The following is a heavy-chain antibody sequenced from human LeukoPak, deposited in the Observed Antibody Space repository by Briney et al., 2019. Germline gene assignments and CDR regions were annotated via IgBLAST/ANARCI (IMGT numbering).Heavy chain of an antibody. D-gene: IGHD3-9*01. CDR3: AGPTTVNYDILTAPPKY. CDR1: GFTFSSYA. V-gene: IGHV3-30-3*01. J-gene: IGHJ4*02. CDR2: ISYDGSNK. Sequence: GGSLRLSCAASGFTFSSYAMHWVRQAPGKGLEWVAVISYDGSNKYYADSVKGRFTISRDNSKNTLYLQMNSLRAEDTAVYYCAGPTTVNYDILTAPPKYWGQGTLVTVSS.